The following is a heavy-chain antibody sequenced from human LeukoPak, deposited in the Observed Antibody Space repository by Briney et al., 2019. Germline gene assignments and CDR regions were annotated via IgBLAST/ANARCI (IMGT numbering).Heavy chain of an antibody. D-gene: IGHD3-3*01. CDR1: GFTFSSYG. V-gene: IGHV3-30*02. CDR2: IRYDGSNR. CDR3: ARVGTIFGVVIGGFDP. Sequence: GGSLRLSCEASGFTFSSYGMHWVRQAPGKGLEWVAFIRYDGSNRYYADSVKGRFTISRDNSKNTLYLQMNSLRAEDTAVYYCARVGTIFGVVIGGFDPWGRGTLVTVSS. J-gene: IGHJ5*02.